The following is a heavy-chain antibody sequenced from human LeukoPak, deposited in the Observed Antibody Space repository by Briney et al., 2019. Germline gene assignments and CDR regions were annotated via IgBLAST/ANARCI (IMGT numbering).Heavy chain of an antibody. D-gene: IGHD5-18*01. CDR2: TYYRSKWYN. V-gene: IGHV6-1*01. Sequence: SQTLSLTCAISGDSVSSNSAAWNWIRQSPSRGLEWLGRTYYRSKWYNDYAVSVKSLITINPDTSKNQFSLQLNSVTPEDTAVYYCARDEYSYGYGGYYYGMDVWGKGTTVTVSS. CDR1: GDSVSSNSAA. J-gene: IGHJ6*04. CDR3: ARDEYSYGYGGYYYGMDV.